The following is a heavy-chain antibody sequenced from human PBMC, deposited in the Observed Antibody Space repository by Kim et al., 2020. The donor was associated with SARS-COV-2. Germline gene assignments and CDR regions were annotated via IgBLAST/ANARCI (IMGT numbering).Heavy chain of an antibody. CDR3: ASQSRKNWFDP. CDR1: GVSVSSSGDY. J-gene: IGHJ5*02. Sequence: SETLSLTCSVSGVSVSSSGDYWGWIRQPPGKGLEWIGTTHSGGSTYYNSSLQSRVTISAATSKSQFSLKLTSATAADPAVYYCASQSRKNWFDPWAQGT. CDR2: THSGGST. V-gene: IGHV4-39*01.